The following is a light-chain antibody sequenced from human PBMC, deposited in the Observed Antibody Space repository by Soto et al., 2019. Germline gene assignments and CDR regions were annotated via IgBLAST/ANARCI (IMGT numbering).Light chain of an antibody. V-gene: IGKV3-15*01. J-gene: IGKJ2*01. CDR3: QQYGSSPGT. Sequence: EIVMTXSPATLXVSPGERATLSXXASQSVSSNLAWYQQKPGQAPRLLIYGASTRATGIPARFSGSGSGTEFTLTISSLQSEDFAVYYCQQYGSSPGTFGQGTKLEIK. CDR2: GAS. CDR1: QSVSSN.